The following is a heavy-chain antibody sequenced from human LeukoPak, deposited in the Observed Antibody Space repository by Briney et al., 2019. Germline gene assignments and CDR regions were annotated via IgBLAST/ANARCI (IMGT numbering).Heavy chain of an antibody. Sequence: GGSLRLSCAASGFTFSSYGMHWVRQAPGKGLEWVAFIRYDGSNKYYADSVKGRFTISRDNSKNTLYLQMNSLRAEDTAVYYCAKDGSDFWGNYYFDYWGQGTLVTVSS. CDR3: AKDGSDFWGNYYFDY. J-gene: IGHJ4*02. V-gene: IGHV3-30*02. CDR2: IRYDGSNK. CDR1: GFTFSSYG. D-gene: IGHD3-3*01.